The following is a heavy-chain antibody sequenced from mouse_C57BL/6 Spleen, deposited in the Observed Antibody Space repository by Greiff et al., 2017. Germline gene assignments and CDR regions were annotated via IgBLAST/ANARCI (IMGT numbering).Heavy chain of an antibody. V-gene: IGHV1-72*01. J-gene: IGHJ4*01. CDR3: ARWGYYGSSYDYAMDY. CDR2: IDPNSGGN. Sequence: VQLQQPGAELVQPGASVKLSCKASGYTFTSYWMHWVKQRPGRGLEWIGRIDPNSGGNKYNEKFKSKATRTVDKPSSTAYMQLSSLTSEDSAVYYCARWGYYGSSYDYAMDYGGQGTSVTVSS. CDR1: GYTFTSYW. D-gene: IGHD1-1*01.